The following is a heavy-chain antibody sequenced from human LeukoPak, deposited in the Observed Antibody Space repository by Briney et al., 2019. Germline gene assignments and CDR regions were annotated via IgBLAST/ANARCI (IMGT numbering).Heavy chain of an antibody. J-gene: IGHJ3*02. CDR3: ARGQRDHYDSSGYYYIPLAFDI. CDR2: INHSGST. V-gene: IGHV4-34*01. Sequence: SETLSLTCAVYGGSFRGYYWSLIRQPPGKGLEGIGEINHSGSTNYNPSLKSRVTISVDTSKNQFSLKLTSVTAADTPVYYCARGQRDHYDSSGYYYIPLAFDIWGQGTMVTVSS. D-gene: IGHD3-22*01. CDR1: GGSFRGYY.